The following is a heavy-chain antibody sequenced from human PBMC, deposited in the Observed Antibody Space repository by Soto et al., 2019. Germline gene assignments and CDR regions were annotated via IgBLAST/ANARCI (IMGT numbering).Heavy chain of an antibody. CDR2: IIPIFGTA. D-gene: IGHD1-1*01. CDR3: ARGGWNDTKARFDY. Sequence: AGVKVSCKASGDTFSTYGISWVRQAPGQGLEWMGGIIPIFGTANYAQKFQGRVTITADESTSTAYMELSSLRSEDTAVYYCARGGWNDTKARFDYWGQGTLVTVSS. J-gene: IGHJ4*02. CDR1: GDTFSTYG. V-gene: IGHV1-69*01.